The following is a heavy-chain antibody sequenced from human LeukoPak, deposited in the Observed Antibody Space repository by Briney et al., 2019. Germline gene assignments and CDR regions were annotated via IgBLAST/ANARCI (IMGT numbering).Heavy chain of an antibody. Sequence: GGSLRLSCAASGLTFSNFGMHWVRQAPGKGLEWVTFIRNDGTNTSYADSVKGRFTISRDNSKNTLYLQMNSLRAEDTAVYYCAKNRVGDRAFDIWGQGTMVTVSS. J-gene: IGHJ3*02. CDR1: GLTFSNFG. D-gene: IGHD2-8*01. CDR2: IRNDGTNT. V-gene: IGHV3-30*02. CDR3: AKNRVGDRAFDI.